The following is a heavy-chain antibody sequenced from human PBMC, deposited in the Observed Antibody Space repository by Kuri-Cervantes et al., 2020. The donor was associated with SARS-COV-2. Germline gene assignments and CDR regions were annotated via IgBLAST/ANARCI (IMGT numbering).Heavy chain of an antibody. CDR1: GFAFNNHC. V-gene: IGHV3-21*01. CDR3: ARVPTVTTSGIDY. J-gene: IGHJ4*02. CDR2: ISSSSSYI. Sequence: GGSLRLSCAASGFAFNNHCMTWVRQTPGKGLEWVSSISSSSSYIYYADSVKGRFTISRDNAKNSLYLQMNSLRAEDTAVYYCARVPTVTTSGIDYWGQGTLVTVSS. D-gene: IGHD4-17*01.